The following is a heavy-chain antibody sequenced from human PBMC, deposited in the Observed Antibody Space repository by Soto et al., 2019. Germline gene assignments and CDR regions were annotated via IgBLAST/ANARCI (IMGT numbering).Heavy chain of an antibody. CDR2: IYYSGST. CDR3: ARSDGRY. Sequence: SETLSLTCTVSGGSISSRGYFWGWIRQHPGKGLEWIGYIYYSGSTYYNPSLKSRVTISVDTSKNQFSLKLSSVTAADTAVYYCARSDGRYWGQGTLVTVSS. V-gene: IGHV4-31*03. J-gene: IGHJ4*02. CDR1: GGSISSRGYF.